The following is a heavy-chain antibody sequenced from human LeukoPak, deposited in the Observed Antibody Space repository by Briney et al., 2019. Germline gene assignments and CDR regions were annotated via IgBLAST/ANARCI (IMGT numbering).Heavy chain of an antibody. CDR1: GGSISSYY. D-gene: IGHD6-19*01. V-gene: IGHV4-4*07. J-gene: IGHJ4*02. CDR2: IYTSEST. CDR3: ARDKGGGWYGLDY. Sequence: SETPSLTCTVSGGSISSYYWNWIRQPAGKGLEWVGRIYTSESTNYNPSLKSRVTMSVDTSKNQFSLKLSSVTAADTAVYYCARDKGGGWYGLDYWGQGTLVTVSS.